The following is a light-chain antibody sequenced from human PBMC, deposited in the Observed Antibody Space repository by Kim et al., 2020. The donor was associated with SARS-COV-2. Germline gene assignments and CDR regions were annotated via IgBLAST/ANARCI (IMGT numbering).Light chain of an antibody. CDR2: DVS. CDR1: SSVVGGYNY. CDR3: SSYTSSSTYVV. Sequence: QSALTQPASVSGSPGQSITISCTGTSSVVGGYNYVSWYQQHPGKAPKLMIYDVSKRPSGVSNRFSGSKSGNTASLTISGLQAEDEADYYCSSYTSSSTYVVFGGGTQLTVL. V-gene: IGLV2-14*01. J-gene: IGLJ2*01.